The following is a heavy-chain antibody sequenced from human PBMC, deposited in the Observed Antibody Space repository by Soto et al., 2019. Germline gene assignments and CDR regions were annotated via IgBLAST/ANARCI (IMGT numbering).Heavy chain of an antibody. Sequence: GGSLRLSCAASGFTFSNAWMSWVRQAPGKGLEWVGRIKSKTDGGTTDYAAPVKGRFTISRDDSKNTLYLQMNSLKTEDTAVYYCTTVPLGYCSSTSCYRWGQGTLVTVSS. CDR1: GFTFSNAW. D-gene: IGHD2-2*01. CDR3: TTVPLGYCSSTSCYR. CDR2: IKSKTDGGTT. V-gene: IGHV3-15*01. J-gene: IGHJ4*02.